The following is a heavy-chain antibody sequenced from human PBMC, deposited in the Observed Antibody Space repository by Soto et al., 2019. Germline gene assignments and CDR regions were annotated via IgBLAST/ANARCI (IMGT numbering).Heavy chain of an antibody. CDR3: ASGGERVEDYYYYGVDV. V-gene: IGHV1-18*01. Sequence: ASVKVSCKASGYTFTSYGISWVRQAPGQGLEWMGWISAYNGNTNYAQKLQGRVTMTTDTSTSTAYMELRSLRSDDTAVYYCASGGERVEDYYYYGVDVWGQGTTVTVSS. D-gene: IGHD3-3*01. CDR1: GYTFTSYG. CDR2: ISAYNGNT. J-gene: IGHJ6*02.